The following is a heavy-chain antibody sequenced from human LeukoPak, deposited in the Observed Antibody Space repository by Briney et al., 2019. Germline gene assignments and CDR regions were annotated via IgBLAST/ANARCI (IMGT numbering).Heavy chain of an antibody. Sequence: GASVKVSCTASGYTFTGYYMHWVRQAPGQGLEWMGWINPNSGGTNYAQKFQGRVTMTRDTSISTAYMELSRLRSDDTAVYYCARRSIAARRGLFDYWGQGTLVTVSS. CDR2: INPNSGGT. CDR1: GYTFTGYY. D-gene: IGHD6-6*01. J-gene: IGHJ4*02. V-gene: IGHV1-2*02. CDR3: ARRSIAARRGLFDY.